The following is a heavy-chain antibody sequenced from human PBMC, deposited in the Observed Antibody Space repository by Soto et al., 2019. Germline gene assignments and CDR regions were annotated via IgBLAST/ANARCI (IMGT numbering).Heavy chain of an antibody. CDR2: ISSSSSYI. J-gene: IGHJ6*02. Sequence: EVQLVESGGGLVKPGGSLRLSCAASGFTFSSYSMNWVRQAPGKGLEWVSSISSSSSYIYYADSVKGRFTISRDNAKNSLYLQMNSLRAEDTAVYDCARESDYGGKKYYYFYGMDVWGQGTTVTVSS. CDR3: ARESDYGGKKYYYFYGMDV. V-gene: IGHV3-21*01. CDR1: GFTFSSYS. D-gene: IGHD4-17*01.